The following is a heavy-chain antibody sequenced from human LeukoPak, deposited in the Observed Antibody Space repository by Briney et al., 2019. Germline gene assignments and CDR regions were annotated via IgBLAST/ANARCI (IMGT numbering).Heavy chain of an antibody. V-gene: IGHV4-4*02. Sequence: PSGTLSLTCDVSGGSITQTNYWTWVPQPPGRGREWIGEVNLQGSTNYNPSLMGRVAISVDTSENHVSLQLTSVTAAGTAVYYCAREGGPYRPLDYSGQGTLVTVS. CDR1: GGSITQTNY. CDR2: VNLQGST. CDR3: AREGGPYRPLDY. J-gene: IGHJ4*02. D-gene: IGHD3-16*01.